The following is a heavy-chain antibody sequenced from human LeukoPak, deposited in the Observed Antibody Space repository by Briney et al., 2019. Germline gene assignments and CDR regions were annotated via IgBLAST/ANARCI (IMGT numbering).Heavy chain of an antibody. J-gene: IGHJ4*02. CDR3: ASEDTAMVQFDY. V-gene: IGHV4-59*01. Sequence: SETLSLTCTVSGGSISSYYWSWIRQSPGKGLEWIGYIYYSGSTNYNPSLKSRVTISVDTSKNQFSLKLSSVTAADTAVYYCASEDTAMVQFDYWGQGTLVTVSS. D-gene: IGHD5-18*01. CDR2: IYYSGST. CDR1: GGSISSYY.